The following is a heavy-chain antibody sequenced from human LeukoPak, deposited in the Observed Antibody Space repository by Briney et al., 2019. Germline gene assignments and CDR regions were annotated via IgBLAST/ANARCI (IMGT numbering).Heavy chain of an antibody. CDR2: IRYDGGNT. CDR3: AKGARLVPAAMSMAPPPFIGYYYYYMDV. V-gene: IGHV3-30*02. J-gene: IGHJ6*03. CDR1: GFIFSNYA. D-gene: IGHD2-2*01. Sequence: PGGSLRLSCAASGFIFSNYAMQWVRQAPGMGLEWVAFIRYDGGNTYYADSVKGRFTISRDNSKNTLYLQMNSLRAEDTAVYYCAKGARLVPAAMSMAPPPFIGYYYYYMDVWGKGTTVTISS.